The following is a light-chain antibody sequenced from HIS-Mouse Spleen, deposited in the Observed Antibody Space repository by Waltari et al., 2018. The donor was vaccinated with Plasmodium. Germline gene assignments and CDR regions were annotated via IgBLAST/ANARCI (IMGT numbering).Light chain of an antibody. V-gene: IGKV3-11*01. Sequence: IVLTQSPATLSLSPGERATLSCRASQSVSSYLAWYQQKTGQAPRLLIYDASNRATGIPARFSGSGSGTDFTLTISSLEPEDFAVYYCQQRSNWPRVLTFGGGTKVEIK. J-gene: IGKJ4*01. CDR1: QSVSSY. CDR2: DAS. CDR3: QQRSNWPRVLT.